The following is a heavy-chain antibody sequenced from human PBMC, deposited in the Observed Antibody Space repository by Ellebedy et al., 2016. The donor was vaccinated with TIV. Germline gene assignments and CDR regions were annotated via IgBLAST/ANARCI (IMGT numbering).Heavy chain of an antibody. Sequence: SVKVSXXASGGTFSSYAIRWVRQPPGQGLEWMGGIIPIFGTANYAQKFQGRVTITADKSTSTAYMGLSSLRSEDTAVYYCARDQGRGYSYGYCFYWGQGTLVTVSS. CDR3: ARDQGRGYSYGYCFY. D-gene: IGHD5-18*01. CDR2: IIPIFGTA. CDR1: GGTFSSYA. J-gene: IGHJ4*02. V-gene: IGHV1-69*06.